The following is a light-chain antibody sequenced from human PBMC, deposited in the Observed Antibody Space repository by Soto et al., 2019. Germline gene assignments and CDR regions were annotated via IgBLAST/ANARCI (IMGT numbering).Light chain of an antibody. V-gene: IGKV4-1*01. J-gene: IGKJ3*01. CDR2: WAS. Sequence: DIVMTQSPDSLAVSLGERATINCKSSQSVLYSSNNKNYLAWYQQKPGQPPKLLIYWASTRESGVPDRFSGSGSGTDFTLPISSLQAEDVTVYYCQQYYSTFTFGPGTKVDI. CDR1: QSVLYSSNNKNY. CDR3: QQYYSTFT.